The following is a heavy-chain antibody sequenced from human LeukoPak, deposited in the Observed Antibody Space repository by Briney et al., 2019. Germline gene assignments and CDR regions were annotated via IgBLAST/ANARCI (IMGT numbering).Heavy chain of an antibody. Sequence: ASVEVSCKVSGYTLTELSMHWVRQAPGKGLEWMGGFDPEDGETIYAQKFQGRVTMTEDTSTDTAYMELSSLRSEDTAVHYCASRSVVDGDYVPFDYWGQGTLVTVSS. J-gene: IGHJ4*02. V-gene: IGHV1-24*01. CDR1: GYTLTELS. CDR3: ASRSVVDGDYVPFDY. D-gene: IGHD4-17*01. CDR2: FDPEDGET.